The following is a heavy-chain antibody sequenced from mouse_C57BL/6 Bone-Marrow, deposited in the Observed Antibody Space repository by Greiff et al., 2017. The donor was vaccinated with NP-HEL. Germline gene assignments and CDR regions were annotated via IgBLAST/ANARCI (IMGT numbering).Heavy chain of an antibody. CDR1: GFTFSSYA. J-gene: IGHJ1*03. CDR3: TRRNVWYFDV. Sequence: EVKVVESGEGLVKPGGSLKLSCAASGFTFSSYAMSWVRQTPEKRLEWVAYISSGGDYIYYADTVKGRFTISRDNARNTLYLQMSSLKSEDTAMYYCTRRNVWYFDVWGTGTTVTVSS. CDR2: ISSGGDYI. V-gene: IGHV5-9-1*02.